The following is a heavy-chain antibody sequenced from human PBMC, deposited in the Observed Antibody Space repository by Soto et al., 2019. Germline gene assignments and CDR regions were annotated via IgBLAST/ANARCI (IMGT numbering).Heavy chain of an antibody. CDR2: IYYNGNT. J-gene: IGHJ5*02. CDR3: ARGGTYSMLINRRDWFDP. V-gene: IGHV4-59*01. CDR1: GGSISNYY. D-gene: IGHD6-13*01. Sequence: SETLSLTCTVSGGSISNYYWSWIRQAPGKGLEWIGYIYYNGNTNYNPSLKSRVTISVDTSKNQFSLKLSSVTAADTAVYYCARGGTYSMLINRRDWFDPWGQGTLVTVSS.